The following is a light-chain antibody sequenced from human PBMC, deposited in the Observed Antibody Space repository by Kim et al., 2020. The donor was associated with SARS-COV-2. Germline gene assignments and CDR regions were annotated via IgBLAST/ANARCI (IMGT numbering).Light chain of an antibody. CDR1: QPISNTY. J-gene: IGKJ2*03. V-gene: IGKV3-20*01. CDR3: QQYGNMYS. Sequence: SLSPRERAPLSCSASQPISNTYLAWFQQKPGQVPMLLFYGAINRAAGIPDRFSGSGSATDFTLTISRLDPEDFAVYYCQQYGNMYSFGQGTKLEI. CDR2: GAI.